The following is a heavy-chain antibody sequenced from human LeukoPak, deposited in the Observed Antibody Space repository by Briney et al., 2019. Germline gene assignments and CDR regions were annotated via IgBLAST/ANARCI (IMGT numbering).Heavy chain of an antibody. CDR1: GDSISSSSYY. CDR3: ARARLYCSSTSCYRSFDP. CDR2: VYHNGNT. D-gene: IGHD2-2*02. Sequence: PSETLSLTCTVSGDSISSSSYYWGWIRQPPGKGLEWIGSVYHNGNTYYNPSLKSRVTISVDTSKNQFSLKLSSVTAADTAVYYCARARLYCSSTSCYRSFDPWGQGTLVTVSS. J-gene: IGHJ5*02. V-gene: IGHV4-39*07.